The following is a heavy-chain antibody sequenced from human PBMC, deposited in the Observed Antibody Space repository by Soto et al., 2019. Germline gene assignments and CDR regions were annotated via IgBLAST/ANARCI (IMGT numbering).Heavy chain of an antibody. D-gene: IGHD2-2*01. J-gene: IGHJ6*02. CDR1: GGSFSGYY. CDR3: ARGGYCSSTSCYLGYYYGMDV. V-gene: IGHV4-34*01. CDR2: INYSGST. Sequence: QVQLQQWGAGLLKPSETLSLTCAVYGGSFSGYYWSWIRQPPGKGLEWIGEINYSGSTNYNPSLKSRVTISVDTSKNQFSLKLSSVTAADTAVYYCARGGYCSSTSCYLGYYYGMDVWGQGTTVTVSS.